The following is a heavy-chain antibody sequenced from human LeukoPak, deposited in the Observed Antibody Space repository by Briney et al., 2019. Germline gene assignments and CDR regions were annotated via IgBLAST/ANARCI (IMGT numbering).Heavy chain of an antibody. Sequence: ASVKVSCKASGYTFTGYYMHWVRQAPGQGLEWMGIINPSGGTTSYAQKFQGRVTMTRDTSTSTVYMDLSSLRSEGTAVYFCARDRGHPGPFDYWGQGALVTVSS. CDR3: ARDRGHPGPFDY. J-gene: IGHJ4*02. CDR2: INPSGGTT. CDR1: GYTFTGYY. D-gene: IGHD3-10*01. V-gene: IGHV1-46*01.